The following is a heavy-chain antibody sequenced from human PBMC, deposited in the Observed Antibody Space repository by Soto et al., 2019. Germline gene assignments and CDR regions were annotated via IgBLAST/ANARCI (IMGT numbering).Heavy chain of an antibody. CDR1: GGSISSGDYY. J-gene: IGHJ6*03. CDR3: ARTYYDFWSSYSLGGYYSYYYMDV. D-gene: IGHD3-3*01. V-gene: IGHV4-61*08. CDR2: IYYSGST. Sequence: SETLSLTCTVSGGSISSGDYYWSWLRQAQGKDLEWIVYIYYSGSTNYNPSLNSRVTISVDTSKNQFSLKLSSVTAADTAVYYCARTYYDFWSSYSLGGYYSYYYMDVWGKWTTVT.